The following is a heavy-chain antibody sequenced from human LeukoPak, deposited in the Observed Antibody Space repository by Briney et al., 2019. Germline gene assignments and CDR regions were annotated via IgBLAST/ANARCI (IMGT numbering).Heavy chain of an antibody. D-gene: IGHD1-26*01. J-gene: IGHJ4*02. CDR1: GFSFSSYG. Sequence: GGSLRLSCAASGFSFSSYGMYWVRQAPGKGLEWVAIMWYDGSNKYYADSVKGRFTISRDNSKNTLYLQMNSLRAEDTAVYYCAKDLFSSGSYHAIIDYWGQGTLVTVSS. V-gene: IGHV3-33*06. CDR3: AKDLFSSGSYHAIIDY. CDR2: MWYDGSNK.